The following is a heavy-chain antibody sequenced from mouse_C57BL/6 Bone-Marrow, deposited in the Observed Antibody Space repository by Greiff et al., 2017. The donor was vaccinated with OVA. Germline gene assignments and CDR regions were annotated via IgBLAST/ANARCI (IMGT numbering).Heavy chain of an antibody. J-gene: IGHJ2*01. CDR3: ARSGEGYYPYFDY. CDR1: GYAFSSYW. V-gene: IGHV1-80*01. CDR2: IYPGDGDT. Sequence: QVQLQQSGAELVKPGASVKLSCKASGYAFSSYWMNWVKQRPGKGLEWIGQIYPGDGDTNYNGKFKGKATLTADKSSSTAYMQLSSLTSEDSAVYFCARSGEGYYPYFDYWGQGTTLTVSS. D-gene: IGHD2-3*01.